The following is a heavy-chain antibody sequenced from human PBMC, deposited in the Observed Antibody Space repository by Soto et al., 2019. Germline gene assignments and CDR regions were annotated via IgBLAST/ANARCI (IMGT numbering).Heavy chain of an antibody. Sequence: SQTLSLTCTVSADSIRSYSWSWIRQPPGKGLEWIGKINYSGSTNYYSSLKSRVTISVDTSKNQFSLKLRSVTAADTAVYYCARSRYYDSSGYRALDAFDIWGKGTMVTVSS. J-gene: IGHJ3*02. CDR1: ADSIRSYS. V-gene: IGHV4-59*12. CDR2: INYSGST. D-gene: IGHD3-22*01. CDR3: ARSRYYDSSGYRALDAFDI.